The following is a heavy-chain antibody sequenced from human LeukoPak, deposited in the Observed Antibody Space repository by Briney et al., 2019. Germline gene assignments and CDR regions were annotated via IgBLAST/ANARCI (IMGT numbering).Heavy chain of an antibody. CDR1: GVSFNSFY. D-gene: IGHD6-19*01. CDR2: IDTQSQTV. J-gene: IGHJ4*02. V-gene: IGHV3-48*02. Sequence: GGSLRLSCTVSGVSFNSFYMNWVRQAPGKGLEWISYIDTQSQTVYYADSVRGRFTISRDNAKNSLYLQINSLRDEDTALYYCAGGGDSGWAIDNWGQGTLVIVSS. CDR3: AGGGDSGWAIDN.